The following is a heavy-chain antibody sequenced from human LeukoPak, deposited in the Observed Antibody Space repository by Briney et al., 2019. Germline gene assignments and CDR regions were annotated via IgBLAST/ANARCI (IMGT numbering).Heavy chain of an antibody. D-gene: IGHD5-18*01. V-gene: IGHV1-24*01. Sequence: RASVKVSCKVSGYTLTELSMHWVRQAPGKGLEWMGGFDPEDGETIYAQKFQGRVTMTEDTSTDTAYMELSSLRSDDTAVYYCARDKLWDTAMDYFDYWGQGTLVTVSS. CDR2: FDPEDGET. CDR3: ARDKLWDTAMDYFDY. J-gene: IGHJ4*02. CDR1: GYTLTELS.